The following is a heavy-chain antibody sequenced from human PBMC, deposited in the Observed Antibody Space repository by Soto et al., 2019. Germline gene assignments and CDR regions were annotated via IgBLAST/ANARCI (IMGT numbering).Heavy chain of an antibody. V-gene: IGHV3-23*01. D-gene: IGHD1-20*01. CDR3: AKAMSGYNAPLDH. CDR2: ISGSGGST. J-gene: IGHJ4*02. CDR1: GFTFSSYA. Sequence: EVQLLESGGGLVQPGGSLRLSCAASGFTFSSYAMNWVRQAPGKGLEWVSVISGSGGSTYYADSVKGRFTISRDNSKNTLYVQMNSLRAEDTAVYYCAKAMSGYNAPLDHWGQGTRVTVSS.